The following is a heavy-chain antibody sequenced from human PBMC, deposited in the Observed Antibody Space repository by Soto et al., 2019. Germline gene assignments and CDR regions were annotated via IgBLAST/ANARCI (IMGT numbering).Heavy chain of an antibody. CDR3: ARVSSDSSGYAIYYYYGMDV. J-gene: IGHJ6*02. D-gene: IGHD3-22*01. Sequence: GGSLRLSCAASGFTVSSNYMSWVRQAPGKGLEWVSVIYSGGSTYYADSVKGRFTISRDNSKNTLYLQMNSLRAEDTAVYYCARVSSDSSGYAIYYYYGMDVWGQGTTVTVSS. CDR2: IYSGGST. CDR1: GFTVSSNY. V-gene: IGHV3-53*01.